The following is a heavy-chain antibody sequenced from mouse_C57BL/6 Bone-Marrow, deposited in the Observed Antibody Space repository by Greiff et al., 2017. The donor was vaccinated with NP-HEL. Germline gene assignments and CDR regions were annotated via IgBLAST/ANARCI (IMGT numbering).Heavy chain of an antibody. J-gene: IGHJ4*01. D-gene: IGHD1-1*01. V-gene: IGHV5-16*01. Sequence: EVQLVESEGGLVQPGSSMKLSCTASGFTFSDYYMAWVRQVPEKGLEWVANINYDGSSTYYLDSLKSRFIISRDNAKNILYLQMSSLKSEDTATYYCARRVAHYYAMDYWGQGTSVTVSS. CDR1: GFTFSDYY. CDR2: INYDGSST. CDR3: ARRVAHYYAMDY.